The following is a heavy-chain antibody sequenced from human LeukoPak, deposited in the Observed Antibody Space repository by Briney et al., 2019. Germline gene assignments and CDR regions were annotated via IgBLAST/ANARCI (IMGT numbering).Heavy chain of an antibody. CDR3: ARGTLAYYYYYGMDV. J-gene: IGHJ6*02. CDR1: GGSIISYY. Sequence: SETLSLTCTVSGGSIISYYWSWIRQPPGKGLEWIGYIYYSGSTNYNPSLKSRVTISVDTSKNQFSLKLSSVTAADTAVYYCARGTLAYYYYYGMDVWGQGTTVTVSS. CDR2: IYYSGST. V-gene: IGHV4-59*01.